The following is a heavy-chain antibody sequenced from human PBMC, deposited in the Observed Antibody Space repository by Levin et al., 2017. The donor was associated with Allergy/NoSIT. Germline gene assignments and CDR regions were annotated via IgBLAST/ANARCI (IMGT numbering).Heavy chain of an antibody. CDR3: AKDPKVGAGPFDS. CDR2: VSGNGGNT. V-gene: IGHV3-23*01. Sequence: GESLKISCAASGFTFSSSAMSWVRLAPGKGLMWVSAVSGNGGNTYYADSVKGRFSISRDNSKNTLYLQMNSLRAEDTAVYFCAKDPKVGAGPFDSWGQGTLVTVSS. D-gene: IGHD1-26*01. CDR1: GFTFSSSA. J-gene: IGHJ4*02.